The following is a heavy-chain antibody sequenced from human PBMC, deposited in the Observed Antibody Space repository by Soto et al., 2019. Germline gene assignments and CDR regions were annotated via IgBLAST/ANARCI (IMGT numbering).Heavy chain of an antibody. CDR3: ARDLGWKDLLNPSHYGMVV. Sequence: EVQLVETGGGLIQPGGSLRLSCEVSGFSVSDSSMSWVRQAPGKGLEWVSVFYRGGSTDYAESVKVRVTVSRDTFKNTLFLQMDSLKVEDTAVYFCARDLGWKDLLNPSHYGMVVWGQGTTVTVS. D-gene: IGHD1-1*01. CDR1: GFSVSDSS. CDR2: FYRGGST. V-gene: IGHV3-53*02. J-gene: IGHJ6*02.